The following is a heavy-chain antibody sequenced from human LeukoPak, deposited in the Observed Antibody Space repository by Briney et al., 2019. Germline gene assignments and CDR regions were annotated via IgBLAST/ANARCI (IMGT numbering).Heavy chain of an antibody. CDR2: ISRTGSTT. J-gene: IGHJ3*02. Sequence: PGGSLRLSCAASGFTFSNYFMHWVRQAPGQGLEYFSAISRTGSTTYYTTSVKGRFTISRDNSKNTLYLQMGGLRAEDMAVYYCATSRYCSGGDCYSLAFDIWGQGTMVTVSS. CDR1: GFTFSNYF. D-gene: IGHD2-15*01. V-gene: IGHV3-64*01. CDR3: ATSRYCSGGDCYSLAFDI.